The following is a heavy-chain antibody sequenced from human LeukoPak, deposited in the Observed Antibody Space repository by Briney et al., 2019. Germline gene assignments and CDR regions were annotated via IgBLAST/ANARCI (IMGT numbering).Heavy chain of an antibody. CDR1: GGSISSYY. D-gene: IGHD5-12*01. Sequence: SETLYLTCTVSGGSISSYYWSWIRQPPGKGLEWIGYIYYSGGTNYNPSLKSRVTISVATSKNQFSLKLSSVTAADTAVYYCARGASGYSGYDYSNPWGQGTLVTVSS. J-gene: IGHJ5*02. CDR3: ARGASGYSGYDYSNP. CDR2: IYYSGGT. V-gene: IGHV4-59*01.